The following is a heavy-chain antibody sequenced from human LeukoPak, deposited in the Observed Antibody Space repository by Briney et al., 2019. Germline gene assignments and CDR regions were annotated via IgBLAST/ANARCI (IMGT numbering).Heavy chain of an antibody. CDR2: IYHSGST. D-gene: IGHD4/OR15-4a*01. CDR3: ARRGANWFDP. J-gene: IGHJ5*02. CDR1: GGSISSGGYS. V-gene: IGHV4-30-2*02. Sequence: PSETLSLTCAVSGGSISSGGYSWSWIRQPPGKGLEWIGYIYHSGSTNYNPSLKSRVTISVDTSKNQFSLKLSSVTAADTAVYYCARRGANWFDPWGQGTLVTVSS.